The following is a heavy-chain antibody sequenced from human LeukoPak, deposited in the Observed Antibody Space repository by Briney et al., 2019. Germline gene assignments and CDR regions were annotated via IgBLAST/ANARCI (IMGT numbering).Heavy chain of an antibody. CDR2: IWGSGGTT. CDR1: GFTFSTYA. J-gene: IGHJ4*02. CDR3: AKGSSSSCYGNFDY. Sequence: GGSLRLSCAASGFTFSTYALSWVRQAPGKGLEWGSVIWGSGGTTYYADSVKGRFTISRDNSTKTLFLQMNSLGAADTAVYYCAKGSSSSCYGNFDYWGQGTLVTVSS. V-gene: IGHV3-23*01. D-gene: IGHD6-13*01.